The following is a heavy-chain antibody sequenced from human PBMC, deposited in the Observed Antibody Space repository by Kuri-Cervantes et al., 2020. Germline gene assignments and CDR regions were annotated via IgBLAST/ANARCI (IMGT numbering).Heavy chain of an antibody. J-gene: IGHJ4*02. CDR3: ARDLPLDSSNYYGIDY. CDR2: IIPIFGTA. Sequence: VKVSCKTSGGTFSSHAISWVRQAPGQGLEWMGGIIPIFGTANYAQKFQDRVTITTDESTSTAYMELSSLRSEDTAVYYCARDLPLDSSNYYGIDYWGQGTLVTVSS. CDR1: GGTFSSHA. D-gene: IGHD3-22*01. V-gene: IGHV1-69*05.